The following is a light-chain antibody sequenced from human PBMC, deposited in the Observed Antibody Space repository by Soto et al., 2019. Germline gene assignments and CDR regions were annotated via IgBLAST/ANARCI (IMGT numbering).Light chain of an antibody. Sequence: DVQMTQSPSSVSASIGDRVTITCRATQDISSWLAWYQQKPGKAPKLLIYAASSLQSGVPSRFSGRGSGTDFALTISSLQPEDFATYYCQQANSFPPKFGQGTRLELK. CDR2: AAS. V-gene: IGKV1D-12*01. CDR1: QDISSW. J-gene: IGKJ5*01. CDR3: QQANSFPPK.